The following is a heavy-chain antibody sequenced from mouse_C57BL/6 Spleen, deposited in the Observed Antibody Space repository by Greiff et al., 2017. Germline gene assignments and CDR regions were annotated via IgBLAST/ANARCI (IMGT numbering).Heavy chain of an antibody. Sequence: QVQLQQPGAELVRPGSSVKLSCKASGYTFTSYWMHWVKQRPIQGLEWIGNIDPSDSDTHYNQKFKDKATLTVDKSSSTAYMQLSSLTSEYSAVYYCARDYGRDYWGQGATLTVSS. V-gene: IGHV1-52*01. CDR2: IDPSDSDT. J-gene: IGHJ2*01. CDR1: GYTFTSYW. CDR3: ARDYGRDY. D-gene: IGHD1-1*01.